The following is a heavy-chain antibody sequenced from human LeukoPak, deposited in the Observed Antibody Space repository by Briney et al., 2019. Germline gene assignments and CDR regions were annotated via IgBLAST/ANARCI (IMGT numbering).Heavy chain of an antibody. CDR1: GFTFSSYA. CDR2: ISGSGGST. CDR3: ASSYDSSGYYSFDY. Sequence: PGGSLRLSCAASGFTFSSYAMSWVRQAPGKGLEWVSAISGSGGSTYYADSVKGRFTISGDNSKNTLYLQMNSLRAEDTAVYYCASSYDSSGYYSFDYWGQGTLVTVSS. D-gene: IGHD3-22*01. V-gene: IGHV3-23*01. J-gene: IGHJ4*02.